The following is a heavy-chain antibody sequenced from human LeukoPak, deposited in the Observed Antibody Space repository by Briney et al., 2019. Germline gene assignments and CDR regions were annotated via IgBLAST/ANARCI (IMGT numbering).Heavy chain of an antibody. Sequence: PAETLSLTCTVSGGSISGYDWSWVRQAPGKGLEWIGYIYYSWSINYNPSLKSRVTISVDTSKNQFSLNLGSVTAADTAVYYCARKADTTLVFAFDIWGQGTMVTASS. J-gene: IGHJ3*02. CDR3: ARKADTTLVFAFDI. V-gene: IGHV4-59*12. CDR2: IYYSWSI. D-gene: IGHD5-18*01. CDR1: GGSISGYD.